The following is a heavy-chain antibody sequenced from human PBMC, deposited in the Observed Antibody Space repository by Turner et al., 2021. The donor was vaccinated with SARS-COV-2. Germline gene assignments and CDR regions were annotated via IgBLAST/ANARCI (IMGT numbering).Heavy chain of an antibody. CDR2: ISWNSASM. D-gene: IGHD6-19*01. CDR1: GFKFDDYA. J-gene: IGHJ3*02. V-gene: IGHV3-9*01. Sequence: EVQLVESGGGLVQPGRSLRLSCAASGFKFDDYAMHWVRQAPGKGLEWVSGISWNSASMDYADSVKGRFTISRDNAKNSLYLQMNSLRAEDSALYYCARGYSSGWYQRGAFDIWGQGTMVTVSS. CDR3: ARGYSSGWYQRGAFDI.